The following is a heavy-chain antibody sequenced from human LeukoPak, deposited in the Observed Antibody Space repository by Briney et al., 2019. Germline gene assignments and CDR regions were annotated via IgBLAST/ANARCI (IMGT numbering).Heavy chain of an antibody. CDR3: AREGGITVFGVAQPGGAFDI. D-gene: IGHD3-3*01. Sequence: ASVKVSCKASGGTFSSYAISWVRQAPGQGLEWMGGITPIFGTAKYAQKVQGRVTMSTDESTSTAYMELSSLRSEDTAVYYCAREGGITVFGVAQPGGAFDIWGQGTMVTVSS. CDR1: GGTFSSYA. J-gene: IGHJ3*02. V-gene: IGHV1-69*05. CDR2: ITPIFGTA.